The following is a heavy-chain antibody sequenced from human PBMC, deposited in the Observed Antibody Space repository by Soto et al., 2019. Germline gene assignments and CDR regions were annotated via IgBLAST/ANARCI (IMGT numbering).Heavy chain of an antibody. CDR2: ISAYNGNT. D-gene: IGHD3-9*01. CDR1: GYTFTSYG. CDR3: ARDPPNYYDILTGYYNWGYYFDY. J-gene: IGHJ4*02. Sequence: ASVKVSCKASGYTFTSYGISWVRQAPGQGLEWMGWISAYNGNTNYAQKLQGRVTMTTDTSTSTAYMELRSLRSDDTAVYYCARDPPNYYDILTGYYNWGYYFDYWGQGTLVTVSS. V-gene: IGHV1-18*01.